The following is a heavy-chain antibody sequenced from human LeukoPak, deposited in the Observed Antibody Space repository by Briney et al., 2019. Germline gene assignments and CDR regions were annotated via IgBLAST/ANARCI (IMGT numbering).Heavy chain of an antibody. V-gene: IGHV3-21*01. CDR1: GFTFSSYS. J-gene: IGHJ3*02. D-gene: IGHD3-22*01. CDR3: ARGHYYDSSGYGIRAFDI. CDR2: ISSSSSYI. Sequence: GGSLRLSCAASGFTFSSYSMNWVRQAPGKGLEWVSSISSSSSYIYYADSVKGRFTISRDNAKNSLYLQMNSLRAEDTAVYYCARGHYYDSSGYGIRAFDIWGQGTMVTVSS.